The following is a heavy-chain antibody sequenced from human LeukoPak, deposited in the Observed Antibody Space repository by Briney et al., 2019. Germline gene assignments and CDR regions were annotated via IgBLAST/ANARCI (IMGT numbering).Heavy chain of an antibody. CDR2: IYYSGST. CDR1: GGSISSSSYY. J-gene: IGHJ3*02. CDR3: ASPRGDYYDSSGYFAFDI. V-gene: IGHV4-39*01. D-gene: IGHD3-22*01. Sequence: SETLSLTCTVSGGSISSSSYYRGWIRQPPGKGLEWIGSIYYSGSTYYNPSLKSRVTISVDTSKNQFSLKLSSVTAADTAVYYCASPRGDYYDSSGYFAFDIWGQGTMVTVSS.